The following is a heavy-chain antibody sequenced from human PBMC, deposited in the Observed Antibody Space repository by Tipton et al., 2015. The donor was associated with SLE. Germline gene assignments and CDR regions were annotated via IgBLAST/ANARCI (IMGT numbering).Heavy chain of an antibody. V-gene: IGHV3-9*01. CDR2: ISWNSGSI. CDR3: AKDRDYGDYGDAFDI. CDR1: GFTFDDYA. Sequence: RSLRLSCAASGFTFDDYAMHWVRQAPGKGLEWVSGISWNSGSIGYADSVKGRFTISRDNAKNSLHLQMNSLRAEDTALYYCAKDRDYGDYGDAFDIWGQGTMVTVSS. D-gene: IGHD4-17*01. J-gene: IGHJ3*02.